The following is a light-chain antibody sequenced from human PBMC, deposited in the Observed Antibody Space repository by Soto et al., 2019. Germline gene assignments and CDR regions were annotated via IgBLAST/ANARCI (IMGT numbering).Light chain of an antibody. V-gene: IGKV3-15*01. CDR1: ESVATN. CDR3: QQYGSSSWT. J-gene: IGKJ1*01. Sequence: EIVMTHSPSTLSVSTGERATLSCRASESVATNLAWYQQTPGQAPRLLIYGASNRATGIPARFSGSGSGTVFTLTISSLQSVDFAVYYCQQYGSSSWTFGQGTKVDI. CDR2: GAS.